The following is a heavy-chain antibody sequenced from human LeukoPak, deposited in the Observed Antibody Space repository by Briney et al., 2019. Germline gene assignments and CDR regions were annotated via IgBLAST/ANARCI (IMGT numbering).Heavy chain of an antibody. J-gene: IGHJ3*02. V-gene: IGHV4-30-4*01. Sequence: PSETLSLTCTVSGGSISSGDYYWSWIRQPPGKGLEWIGYIYYSGSTYYNPSLKSRVTISVDTSKNQFSLKLSSVTAADTAVYYCARGYSSSWYYFDIWGQGTMVAVSS. D-gene: IGHD6-13*01. CDR1: GGSISSGDYY. CDR3: ARGYSSSWYYFDI. CDR2: IYYSGST.